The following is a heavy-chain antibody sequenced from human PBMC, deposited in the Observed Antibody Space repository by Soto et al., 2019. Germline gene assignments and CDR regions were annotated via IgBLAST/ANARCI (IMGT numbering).Heavy chain of an antibody. CDR3: ARDRSYNMDV. CDR1: GFTFSSYW. CDR2: ISSDGSST. V-gene: IGHV3-74*01. D-gene: IGHD1-1*01. Sequence: GGSLRLSCAASGFTFSSYWMHWVRQAPGKGLVWVSRISSDGSSTTYADSVKGRFTISRDNAKNTLYMKMDSLRAEDTGVYYCARDRSYNMDVWGQGTTVTVSS. J-gene: IGHJ6*02.